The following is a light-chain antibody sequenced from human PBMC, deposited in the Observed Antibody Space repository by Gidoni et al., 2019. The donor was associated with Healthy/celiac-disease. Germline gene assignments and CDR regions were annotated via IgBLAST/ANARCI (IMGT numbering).Light chain of an antibody. V-gene: IGKV3-15*01. CDR3: QQYNNWPPWT. Sequence: EIVMTQSLPTLSVSPGERATLSCRASKSVSSNLAWYQQKPGQAPRLLIYGASTRPTGIPARFSGSGSGTEFTLTISSLQSEDFAVYYCQQYNNWPPWTFGQGTKVEIK. CDR1: KSVSSN. J-gene: IGKJ1*01. CDR2: GAS.